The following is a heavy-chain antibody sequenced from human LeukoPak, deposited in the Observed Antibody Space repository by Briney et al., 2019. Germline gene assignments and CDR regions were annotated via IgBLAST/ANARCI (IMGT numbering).Heavy chain of an antibody. CDR2: IRDDGSNI. V-gene: IGHV3-30*02. Sequence: GGSLRLSCAASGFTFSSYDMHWVRQAPGKGLEWVAFIRDDGSNIYYGDSVKGRFTISRDNSKNTLYLQMDSLRSEDTAVYYCARDGGYSGYDSDYYYMDVWGKGTTVTISS. CDR3: ARDGGYSGYDSDYYYMDV. D-gene: IGHD5-12*01. J-gene: IGHJ6*03. CDR1: GFTFSSYD.